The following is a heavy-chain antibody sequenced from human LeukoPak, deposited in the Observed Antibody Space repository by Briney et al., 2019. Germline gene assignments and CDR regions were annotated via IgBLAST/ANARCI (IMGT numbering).Heavy chain of an antibody. V-gene: IGHV3-48*03. CDR2: INSSGSNI. CDR1: GFTFSSCE. Sequence: PGGSLRLSCAASGFTFSSCEKNWVRQAPPTGLECVTYINSSGSNIYYAVSVKGRFTIPRDNANNSLYLQMTSLRAEDTAVYYCARVTNYYGMDVWGQGTTVTVSS. D-gene: IGHD4-11*01. CDR3: ARVTNYYGMDV. J-gene: IGHJ6*02.